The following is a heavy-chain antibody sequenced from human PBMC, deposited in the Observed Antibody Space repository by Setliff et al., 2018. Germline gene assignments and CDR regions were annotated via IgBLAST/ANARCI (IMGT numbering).Heavy chain of an antibody. D-gene: IGHD4-17*01. CDR2: IFYSGSS. CDR3: ARLPRTVTHFDY. Sequence: SETLSLTCTVSGVSIRSYYWSWIRQPPGKGLEWIGYIFYSGSSNYNPSLQSRVSIPVDTSKNQLSLKLDSLTAADTAVYFCARLPRTVTHFDYWGQGALVTVSS. V-gene: IGHV4-59*01. CDR1: GVSIRSYY. J-gene: IGHJ4*02.